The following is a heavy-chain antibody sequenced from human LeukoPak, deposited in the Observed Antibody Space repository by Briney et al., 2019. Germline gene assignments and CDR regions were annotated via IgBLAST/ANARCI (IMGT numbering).Heavy chain of an antibody. CDR2: IYPGDSDT. CDR1: GYSFTSYW. D-gene: IGHD2-15*01. V-gene: IGHV5-51*01. Sequence: PGESLKVSCKGSGYSFTSYWIGWVRQMPGKGLEWMGIIYPGDSDTRYSPSFQGQVTISADKSISSAYLQWSSLKASDTAMYYCATAPDCSGGSCYYFDYWGQGTLVTVSS. CDR3: ATAPDCSGGSCYYFDY. J-gene: IGHJ4*02.